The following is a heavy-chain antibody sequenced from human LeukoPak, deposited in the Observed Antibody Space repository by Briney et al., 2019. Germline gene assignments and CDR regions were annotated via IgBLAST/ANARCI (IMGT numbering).Heavy chain of an antibody. Sequence: SETLSLTRTVSAGSISGYYWSWTRQPPGKGLEWIGYIHYSGSTRYNPSLENRVTISVDTSKNQFSLNLTSVTAADTAVYYCASRAAFCGDDCFRFDYWGQGTLVTVSS. CDR1: AGSISGYY. D-gene: IGHD2-21*02. J-gene: IGHJ4*02. CDR2: IHYSGST. V-gene: IGHV4-59*01. CDR3: ASRAAFCGDDCFRFDY.